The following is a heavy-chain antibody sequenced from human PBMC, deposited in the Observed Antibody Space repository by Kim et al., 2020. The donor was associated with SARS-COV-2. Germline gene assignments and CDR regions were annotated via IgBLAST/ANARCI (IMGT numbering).Heavy chain of an antibody. J-gene: IGHJ5*02. D-gene: IGHD3-10*01. CDR3: ARGISFAGGNSFDP. CDR2: IYNSGST. CDR1: GGSIGNSY. Sequence: SETLSLTCSVSGGSIGNSYWSWVRQPAGKGLEWIGRIYNSGSTNYNPSLKSRVTMSVDTSKNQFSLKLNSMTAADTAVYFCARGISFAGGNSFDPWGQGTLVTVSS. V-gene: IGHV4-4*07.